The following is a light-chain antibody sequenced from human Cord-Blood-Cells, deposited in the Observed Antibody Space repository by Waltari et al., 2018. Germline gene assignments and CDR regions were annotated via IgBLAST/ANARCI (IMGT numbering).Light chain of an antibody. V-gene: IGLV2-8*01. J-gene: IGLJ2*01. CDR2: EVS. Sequence: QAALTQPPSASGSPGQLVTIPCNGTSMGVGGHNYVSWYQQHPGKAPKLMIYEVSNRPSGVPDRFSGSKSGNTASLTVSGLQAEDEADYYCSSYAGSNNLVFGGGTKLTVL. CDR1: SMGVGGHNY. CDR3: SSYAGSNNLV.